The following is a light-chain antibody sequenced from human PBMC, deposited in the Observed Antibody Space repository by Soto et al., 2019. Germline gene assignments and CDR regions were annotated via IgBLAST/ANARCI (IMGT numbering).Light chain of an antibody. V-gene: IGKV3-15*01. CDR2: GAS. J-gene: IGKJ1*01. Sequence: ETLMTQSPATLSVSPGERATLSCRASQSVNNNLAWYQQKLGQAPRVLIYGASTRATGIPARFTGSGSGTEFILTITRLQSEDSAVYYCQEYNAWPLTFGQGTKVEFK. CDR1: QSVNNN. CDR3: QEYNAWPLT.